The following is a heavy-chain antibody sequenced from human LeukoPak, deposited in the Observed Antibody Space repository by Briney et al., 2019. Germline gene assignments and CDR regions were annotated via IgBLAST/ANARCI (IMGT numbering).Heavy chain of an antibody. CDR3: ARAHFGDYDFWSGPTSCYYYGMDV. Sequence: SVKVPCKASGGTFSSYAISWVRQAPGQGLEWMGRIIPIFGIANYAQKFQGRVTITADKSTSTAYMELSSLRSEDTAVYYCARAHFGDYDFWSGPTSCYYYGMDVWGQGTTVTVSS. D-gene: IGHD3-3*01. V-gene: IGHV1-69*04. CDR1: GGTFSSYA. CDR2: IIPIFGIA. J-gene: IGHJ6*02.